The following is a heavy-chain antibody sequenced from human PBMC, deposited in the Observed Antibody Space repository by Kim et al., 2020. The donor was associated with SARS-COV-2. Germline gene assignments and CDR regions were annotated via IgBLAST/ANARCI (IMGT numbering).Heavy chain of an antibody. Sequence: GGSLRLSCSASGFTFSSYAMHWVRQAPGKGLEYVSAISSNGGSTYYADSVKGRFTISRDNSKNTLYLQMSSLRAEDTAVYYCVKDRLCADRWCSFSSSWKDVFDLCGRVTLVTVSS. J-gene: IGHJ2*01. CDR1: GFTFSSYA. CDR3: VKDRLCADRWCSFSSSWKDVFDL. D-gene: IGHD6-13*01. V-gene: IGHV3-64D*06. CDR2: ISSNGGST.